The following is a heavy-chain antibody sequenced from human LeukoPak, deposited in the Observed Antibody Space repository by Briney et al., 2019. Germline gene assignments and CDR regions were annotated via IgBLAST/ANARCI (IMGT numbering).Heavy chain of an antibody. V-gene: IGHV3-74*01. D-gene: IGHD3-10*02. CDR2: TNLHGTAV. CDR1: GLSFSNYW. J-gene: IGHJ4*02. Sequence: PGGSLRLSCAVFGLSFSNYWMHWVRQAPGKGLVWVARTNLHGTAVDYADSVKGRFTISRDNSKNMLFLEMNSLRAEDTAVYYCASAYTYVRLGVHWGQGTLVTVSP. CDR3: ASAYTYVRLGVH.